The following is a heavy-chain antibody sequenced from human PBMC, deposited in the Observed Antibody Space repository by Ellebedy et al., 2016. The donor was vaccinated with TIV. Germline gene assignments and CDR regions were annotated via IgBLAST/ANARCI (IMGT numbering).Heavy chain of an antibody. Sequence: GESLKISCAAGGFTFSRYWMSWVRQAPGKGLEWVAFIRYEGSNEYYADSVKGRFTISRDSSKNTLYLQMNSLRPEDTAVYYCANDLHQQLVRGWFDPWGQGTLVTVSS. J-gene: IGHJ5*02. D-gene: IGHD6-13*01. CDR3: ANDLHQQLVRGWFDP. V-gene: IGHV3-30*02. CDR1: GFTFSRYW. CDR2: IRYEGSNE.